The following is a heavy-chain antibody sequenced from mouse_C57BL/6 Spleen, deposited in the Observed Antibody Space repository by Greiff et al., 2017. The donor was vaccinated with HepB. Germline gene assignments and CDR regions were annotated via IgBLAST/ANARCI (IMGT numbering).Heavy chain of an antibody. CDR1: GFTFTDYY. Sequence: EVKVEESGGGLVQPGGSLSLSCAASGFTFTDYYMSWVRQPPGKALEWLGFIRNKANGYTTEYSASVKGRFTISRDNSQSILYLQMNALRAEDSATYYCARYIRGWYFDVWGTGTTVTVSS. CDR3: ARYIRGWYFDV. J-gene: IGHJ1*03. CDR2: IRNKANGYTT. V-gene: IGHV7-3*01.